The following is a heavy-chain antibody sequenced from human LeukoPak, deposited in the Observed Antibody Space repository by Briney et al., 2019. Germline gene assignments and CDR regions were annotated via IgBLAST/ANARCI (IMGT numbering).Heavy chain of an antibody. Sequence: GGSLRLSCAASGFTFSNAWMSWVRQAPGKGLEWVGRIKSKTDGGTTDYAAPVKGRFTISRDDSKNTLYLQMNSLKTEDTAVYYCTTDTADDFWSGYSQYYFNYWGQGTLVTVSS. CDR1: GFTFSNAW. D-gene: IGHD3-3*01. V-gene: IGHV3-15*01. J-gene: IGHJ4*02. CDR2: IKSKTDGGTT. CDR3: TTDTADDFWSGYSQYYFNY.